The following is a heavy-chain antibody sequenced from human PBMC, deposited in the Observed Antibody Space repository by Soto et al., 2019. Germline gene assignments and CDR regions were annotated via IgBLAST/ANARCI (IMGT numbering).Heavy chain of an antibody. CDR3: ARGWGVYDSSGYYPRHYSYGMDV. CDR1: GGSISIGGYS. D-gene: IGHD3-22*01. Sequence: PSETLSLTCAVSGGSISIGGYSLSWIRQPPGKGLEWIGYIYHSGSTYYNPSLKSRVTISVDRSKNQFSLKLSSVTAADTAVYYCARGWGVYDSSGYYPRHYSYGMDVWGQGTTVTVSS. V-gene: IGHV4-30-2*01. J-gene: IGHJ6*02. CDR2: IYHSGST.